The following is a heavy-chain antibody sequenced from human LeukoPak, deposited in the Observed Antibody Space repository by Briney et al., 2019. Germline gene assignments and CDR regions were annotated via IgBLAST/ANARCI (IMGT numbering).Heavy chain of an antibody. J-gene: IGHJ4*02. CDR3: GRQGYTGRYYFVDY. CDR2: IYTTGTT. CDR1: GGSINSYY. Sequence: SETLSLTCSVSGGSINSYYWGWVRQPAGKGLEWIGRIYTTGTTNYSPSLKSRLTMSLDTSKDQFSLKLRSVTAADTAVYYCGRQGYTGRYYFVDYWSQGTLVTVSS. V-gene: IGHV4-4*07. D-gene: IGHD1-26*01.